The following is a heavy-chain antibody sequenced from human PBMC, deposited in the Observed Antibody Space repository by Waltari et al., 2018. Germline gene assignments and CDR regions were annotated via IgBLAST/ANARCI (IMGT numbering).Heavy chain of an antibody. CDR1: GFSFSSYW. CDR2: IKGDGSST. CDR3: VRSAWLDC. Sequence: EVQLVESGGGFVQPGGSLILPCAASGFSFSSYWMNWVRQAPGKGLEWVSRIKGDGSSTNYADSVQGRLTISRDNAKNTLYLQMNSLRAEDTAIYYCVRSAWLDCWGQGNLVTVSS. J-gene: IGHJ4*02. V-gene: IGHV3-74*01.